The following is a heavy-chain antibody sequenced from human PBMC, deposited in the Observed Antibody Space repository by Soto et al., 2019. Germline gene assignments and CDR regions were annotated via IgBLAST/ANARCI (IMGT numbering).Heavy chain of an antibody. CDR3: ARELYYYDSSGSYFDY. V-gene: IGHV1-69*06. CDR1: GGTFSRCA. Sequence: SVKVSCKASGGTFSRCAISCVRQAAGQGLEWMGGIIPIFSTANYAQKFQGSVTMTADKSTSTAYMELSSLKSENTAVYYCARELYYYDSSGSYFDYWGQGTLVTVSS. CDR2: IIPIFSTA. J-gene: IGHJ4*02. D-gene: IGHD3-22*01.